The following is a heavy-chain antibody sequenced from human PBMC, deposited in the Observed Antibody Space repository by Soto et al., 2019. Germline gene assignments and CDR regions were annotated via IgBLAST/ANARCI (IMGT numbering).Heavy chain of an antibody. CDR3: ARDRYSSGRLDWLDP. D-gene: IGHD6-19*01. CDR2: IWYDGSNK. CDR1: GFTFSSYG. Sequence: GGSLRLSCAASGFTFSSYGMHWVRQAPGKGLEWVAVIWYDGSNKYYADSVKGRFTISRDNSKNTLYLQMNSLRAEDTAVYYCARDRYSSGRLDWLDPWGQGTLVTVSS. V-gene: IGHV3-33*01. J-gene: IGHJ5*02.